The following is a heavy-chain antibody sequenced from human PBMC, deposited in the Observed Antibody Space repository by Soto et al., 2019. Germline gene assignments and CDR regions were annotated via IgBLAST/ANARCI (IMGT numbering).Heavy chain of an antibody. J-gene: IGHJ6*02. V-gene: IGHV1-18*01. Sequence: ASVKVSCKASGYTFTSYGISWVRQAPGQGLEWMGWISAYNGNTNYAQKLQGRVTMTTDTSTSTAYMELRSLRSDDTAVYYCARELSPPMVRGVIIPIYGMDVWGQGTTVTVSS. CDR3: ARELSPPMVRGVIIPIYGMDV. CDR2: ISAYNGNT. D-gene: IGHD3-10*01. CDR1: GYTFTSYG.